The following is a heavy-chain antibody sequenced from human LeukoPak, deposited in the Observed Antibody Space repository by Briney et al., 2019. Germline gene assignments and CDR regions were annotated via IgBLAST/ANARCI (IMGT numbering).Heavy chain of an antibody. Sequence: GGSLRLSCAASGFTFSSYAMSWVRQPPGKGLEWVSAISGSGGSTYYPDSVKGRFIISSANAKNSLYLQMNSLRAEDTAVYYCAMFEYSSSSVYWGQGTLVTVSS. CDR2: ISGSGGST. CDR3: AMFEYSSSSVY. D-gene: IGHD6-6*01. V-gene: IGHV3-23*01. CDR1: GFTFSSYA. J-gene: IGHJ4*02.